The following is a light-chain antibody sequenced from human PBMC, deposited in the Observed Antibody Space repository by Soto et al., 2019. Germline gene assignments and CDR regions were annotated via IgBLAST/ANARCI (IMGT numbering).Light chain of an antibody. CDR1: QRVRSY. CDR2: DAS. CDR3: QQYGSSIT. J-gene: IGKJ5*01. V-gene: IGKV3-11*01. Sequence: EIVLTHSPATLSLSPGDTATLSCRASQRVRSYLSWYQQKPGQAPRLLIYDASYRATGIPGRFSGSGSGTDFTLTISRLEPEDFAVFYCQQYGSSITLGQGTRLEIK.